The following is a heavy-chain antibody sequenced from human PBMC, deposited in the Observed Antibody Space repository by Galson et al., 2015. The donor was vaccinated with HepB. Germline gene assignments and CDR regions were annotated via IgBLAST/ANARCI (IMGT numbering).Heavy chain of an antibody. CDR1: GYTLTSYY. CDR3: ARGGSSSSAVYYYYGMDV. J-gene: IGHJ6*02. CDR2: INPSGGST. D-gene: IGHD6-6*01. V-gene: IGHV1-46*01. Sequence: SVKVSCKASGYTLTSYYMHWVRQAPGQGLEWMGIINPSGGSTSYAQKFQGRVTMTRDTSTSTVYMELSSLRSEDTAVYYCARGGSSSSAVYYYYGMDVWGQGTTVTVSS.